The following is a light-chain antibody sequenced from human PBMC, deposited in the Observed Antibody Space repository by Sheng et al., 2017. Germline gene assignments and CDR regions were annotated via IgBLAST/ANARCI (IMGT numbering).Light chain of an antibody. Sequence: EIVLTQSPATLSLSPGERATLSCRASQSVSSSLAWYQQKPGQAPRLLIYDASNRATGIPARFSGSGSGTDFTLTISSLEPEDFAVYYCQQRSNWPRMYTFGQGTKLEI. CDR1: QSVSSS. J-gene: IGKJ2*01. CDR2: DAS. CDR3: QQRSNWPRMYT. V-gene: IGKV3-11*01.